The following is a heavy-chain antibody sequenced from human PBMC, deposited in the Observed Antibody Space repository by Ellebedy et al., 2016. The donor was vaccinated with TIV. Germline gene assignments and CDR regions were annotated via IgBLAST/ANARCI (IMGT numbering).Heavy chain of an antibody. CDR3: ARVVGDLGDYEGVIWFDP. CDR1: GGSFSGYY. CDR2: MHHSGST. J-gene: IGHJ5*02. V-gene: IGHV4-34*01. D-gene: IGHD4-17*01. Sequence: MPGGSLRLSCAIYGGSFSGYYWSWIRQPPGKGLEWIGEMHHSGSTNYIPSLKGRVTMSVDTSKNQFSLKLSSLTAADTAVYYFARVVGDLGDYEGVIWFDPWGQGTLVAVSS.